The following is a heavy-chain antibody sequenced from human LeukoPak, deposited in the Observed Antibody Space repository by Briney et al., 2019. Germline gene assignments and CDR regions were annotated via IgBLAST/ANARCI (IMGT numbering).Heavy chain of an antibody. V-gene: IGHV4-59*01. CDR3: ARGLLVGNTGYYFDY. J-gene: IGHJ4*02. Sequence: SETLSLTCTVSGGSISGYYWTRIRQPPGKGLEWIGYIYYGGSTNYHPSLKSRVTLSVDTSKKQFSLKLSSVTAADTAVYYCARGLLVGNTGYYFDYWGQGTLVTVSS. CDR1: GGSISGYY. D-gene: IGHD1-26*01. CDR2: IYYGGST.